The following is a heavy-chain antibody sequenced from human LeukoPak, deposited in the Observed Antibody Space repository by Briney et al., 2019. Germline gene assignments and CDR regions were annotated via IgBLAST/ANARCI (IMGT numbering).Heavy chain of an antibody. Sequence: PGGSLRLSCAASGFTFSDYYMNWIRQAPGKGLEWVSYISSSGNTIYYADSVKGRFTVSRDNAKNSLYLQMNSLRAEDTAVYYCARAGAGNNYYWDYWGQGTLVTVSS. CDR2: ISSSGNTI. CDR3: ARAGAGNNYYWDY. D-gene: IGHD1-1*01. J-gene: IGHJ4*02. CDR1: GFTFSDYY. V-gene: IGHV3-11*04.